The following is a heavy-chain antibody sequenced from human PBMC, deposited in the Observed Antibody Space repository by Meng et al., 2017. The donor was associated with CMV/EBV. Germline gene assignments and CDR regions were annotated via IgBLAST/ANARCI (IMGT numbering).Heavy chain of an antibody. D-gene: IGHD3-22*01. V-gene: IGHV1-69*05. CDR1: GGTFSSYA. CDR2: IIPIFGTA. J-gene: IGHJ4*02. CDR3: ARSGYRYYYDSSGHFDY. Sequence: SVKVSCKASGGTFSSYAISWVRQAPGQGLEWMGGIIPIFGTANYAQKFQGRVTITTDKSTSTAYMELSSLRSEDTAVYYCARSGYRYYYDSSGHFDYWGQGTLVTVSS.